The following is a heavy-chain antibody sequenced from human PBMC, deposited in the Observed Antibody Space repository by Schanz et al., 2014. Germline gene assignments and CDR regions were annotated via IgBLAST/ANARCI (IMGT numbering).Heavy chain of an antibody. CDR1: GFVFRTFA. J-gene: IGHJ4*02. V-gene: IGHV3-48*04. Sequence: EVQLLESGGTVVQPGGSLRVSCAASGFVFRTFAMYWVRQAPGKGLEWVSYISNSGTTIYYADSVKGRFTISRDNAKNSLYLQMNSLRVEDTAVYYCARDLISSGWYGWGQGTLVTVSS. CDR3: ARDLISSGWYG. CDR2: ISNSGTTI. D-gene: IGHD6-19*01.